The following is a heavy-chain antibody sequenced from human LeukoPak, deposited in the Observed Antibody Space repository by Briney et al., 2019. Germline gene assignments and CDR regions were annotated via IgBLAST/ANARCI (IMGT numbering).Heavy chain of an antibody. CDR1: GFTFSSYG. J-gene: IGHJ4*02. CDR2: IWYDGSNK. V-gene: IGHV3-33*01. Sequence: PGRSLRLSCAASGFTFSSYGMHWVRQAPGKGLEWVAVIWYDGSNKYYADSVKGRFTISRGNSKNTLYLQMNSLRAEDTAVYYCARDHSPPHLWSGYSRGYFDYWGQGTLVTVSS. D-gene: IGHD3-3*01. CDR3: ARDHSPPHLWSGYSRGYFDY.